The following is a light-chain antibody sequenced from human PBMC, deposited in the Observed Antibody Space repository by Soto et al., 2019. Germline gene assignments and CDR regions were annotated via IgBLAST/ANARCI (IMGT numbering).Light chain of an antibody. CDR2: GAS. Sequence: SGVTKSTSNPSLSPGERATLSCRATRRVGSNYLAWYQQKPGQAPRLLIYGASTRATGIPDRFSGSGSGTDFTLTISRLEPEDFAVYYCQQYGSSPWTFGQGTKVDIK. CDR1: RRVGSNY. J-gene: IGKJ1*01. V-gene: IGKV3-20*01. CDR3: QQYGSSPWT.